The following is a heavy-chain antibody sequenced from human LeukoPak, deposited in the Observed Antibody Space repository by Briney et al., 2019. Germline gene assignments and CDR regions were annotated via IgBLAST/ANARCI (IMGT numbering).Heavy chain of an antibody. V-gene: IGHV4-38-2*01. J-gene: IGHJ4*02. CDR1: GYSISSGYY. D-gene: IGHD6-19*01. CDR2: VYYTGSI. Sequence: SETLSLTCAVSGYSISSGYYWGWIRQPPGKGLEWIGSVYYTGSIYSNPSLRGRVAMSVDTSKNHFSLNLTSVTASDTAVYFCARQGYNSGRLFDYWGQGSLVTVSS. CDR3: ARQGYNSGRLFDY.